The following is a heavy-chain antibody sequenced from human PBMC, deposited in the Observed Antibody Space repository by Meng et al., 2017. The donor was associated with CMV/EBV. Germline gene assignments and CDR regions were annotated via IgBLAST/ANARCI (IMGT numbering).Heavy chain of an antibody. CDR3: ARSVVVVPAAPLRAYFDY. J-gene: IGHJ4*02. CDR2: MNPNSCNT. Sequence: SVKVSCNASGYTFTSYDINWVRQATGQVLEWMGWMNPNSCNTGYAQKFQGRVTMTRNTSISTAYMELSSLRSEDTAVYYCARSVVVVPAAPLRAYFDYWGQGTLVTVSS. CDR1: GYTFTSYD. V-gene: IGHV1-8*01. D-gene: IGHD2-2*01.